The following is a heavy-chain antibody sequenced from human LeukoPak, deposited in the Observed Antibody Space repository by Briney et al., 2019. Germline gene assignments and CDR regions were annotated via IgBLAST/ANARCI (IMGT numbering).Heavy chain of an antibody. D-gene: IGHD1-1*01. CDR3: ARRGTGHGMDV. J-gene: IGHJ6*02. V-gene: IGHV3-74*01. CDR2: INNDGSSA. CDR1: GFTFSNYR. Sequence: GGSLRLSCAASGFTFSNYRIHWVRQVPGKGLVWVSRINNDGSSASYVDSVKGRFTISRDNAKNTLFLQMNSLRAEDTAVYYCARRGTGHGMDVWGQGTTVIVSS.